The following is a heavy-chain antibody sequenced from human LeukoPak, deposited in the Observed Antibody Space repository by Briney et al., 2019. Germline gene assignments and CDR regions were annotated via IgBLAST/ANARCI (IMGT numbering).Heavy chain of an antibody. J-gene: IGHJ4*02. CDR2: VFSNDEK. Sequence: ETLSLTCAVYGGSFSGYYWSWIRQPPGKALEWLAHVFSNDEKSYSTSLKSRLTISKDTSKSQVVLTMTNMDPVDTATYFCARGNYFDSWGQGTLVTVSS. V-gene: IGHV2-26*01. CDR3: ARGNYFDS. CDR1: GGSFSGYYW. D-gene: IGHD3-10*01.